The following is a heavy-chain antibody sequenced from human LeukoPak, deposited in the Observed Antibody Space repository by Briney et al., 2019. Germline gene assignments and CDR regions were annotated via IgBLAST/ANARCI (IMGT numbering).Heavy chain of an antibody. Sequence: SETLSLTCVVSGASISGSGYYWGWIRQPPGKGLEWIGNIYSSGSTYYNPSLKSRVTISVDTSKNQFSLKLSSVTAADTAVYYCARVWWELLSWFDPWGQGTLVTVSS. J-gene: IGHJ5*02. CDR3: ARVWWELLSWFDP. CDR1: GASISGSGYY. D-gene: IGHD1-26*01. V-gene: IGHV4-39*07. CDR2: IYSSGST.